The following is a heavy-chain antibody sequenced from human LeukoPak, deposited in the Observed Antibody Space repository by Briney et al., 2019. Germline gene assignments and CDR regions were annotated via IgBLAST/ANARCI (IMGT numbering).Heavy chain of an antibody. CDR2: INPSGGST. Sequence: ASVKVSCKASGYTFTSYYMHWVRQAPGQGLEWMGIINPSGGSTSYAQKLQGRVTMTRDTSTSTVYMELSSLRSEDTAVYYCARGKSVKYSSSTRKHNWFDPWGQGTLVTVSS. CDR1: GYTFTSYY. V-gene: IGHV1-46*01. D-gene: IGHD6-6*01. CDR3: ARGKSVKYSSSTRKHNWFDP. J-gene: IGHJ5*02.